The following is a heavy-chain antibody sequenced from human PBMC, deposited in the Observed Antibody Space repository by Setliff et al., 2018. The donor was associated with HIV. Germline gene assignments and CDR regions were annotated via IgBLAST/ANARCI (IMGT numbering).Heavy chain of an antibody. CDR3: ARLTTTYYYDSSAYYHPV. Sequence: SETLSLTCAVYGGSFSNYYTNWIRQPPGKGLEWIGELSPSGTTRSNPSLQSRVTISLDTSNNQFSLKLTSVTAADTAMYYCARLTTTYYYDSSAYYHPVWGQGTLVTVSS. V-gene: IGHV4-34*01. CDR1: GGSFSNYY. CDR2: LSPSGTT. D-gene: IGHD3-22*01. J-gene: IGHJ4*02.